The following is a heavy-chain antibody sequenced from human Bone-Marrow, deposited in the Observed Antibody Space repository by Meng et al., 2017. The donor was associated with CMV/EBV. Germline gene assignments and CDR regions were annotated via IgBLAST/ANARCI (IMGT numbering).Heavy chain of an antibody. CDR2: ISGSGGST. CDR3: AGSKRSGNYLTYYYYYDKDV. D-gene: IGHD3-10*01. V-gene: IGHV3-23*01. Sequence: GESLKISCAASGFTFSSYAMSWVRQAPGKGLEWVSAISGSGGSTYYADSVKGRFTISRDNSKNTLYLQMNNLRAEDTAVYYCAGSKRSGNYLTYYYYYDKDVWGQGTTVTVSS. J-gene: IGHJ6*02. CDR1: GFTFSSYA.